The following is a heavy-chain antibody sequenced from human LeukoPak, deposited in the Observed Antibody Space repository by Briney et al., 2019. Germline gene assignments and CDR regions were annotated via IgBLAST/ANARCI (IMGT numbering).Heavy chain of an antibody. CDR2: IYTSGST. D-gene: IGHD5-18*01. CDR1: GDSISSYY. CDR3: ARASQGNGYSYGSDY. J-gene: IGHJ4*02. V-gene: IGHV4-4*08. Sequence: SETLSLTCTVSGDSISSYYWSWIRQPPGKGLEWIGRIYTSGSTNYNPSLKSRVTISVDTSKNQFSLKLSSVTAADTAVYYCARASQGNGYSYGSDYWGQGTLVTVSS.